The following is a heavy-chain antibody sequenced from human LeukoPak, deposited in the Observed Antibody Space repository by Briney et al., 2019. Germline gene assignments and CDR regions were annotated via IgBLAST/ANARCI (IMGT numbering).Heavy chain of an antibody. J-gene: IGHJ4*02. V-gene: IGHV3-9*01. CDR2: ISWNSGSI. D-gene: IGHD3-22*01. CDR1: GFTFSSYG. Sequence: GRSLRLSCAASGFTFSSYGMHWVRQAPGKGLEWVSGISWNSGSIGYADSVKGRFTISRDNAKNSLYLQMNSLRAEDTALYYCAKDHDYYYDSSGHDYWGQGTLVTVSS. CDR3: AKDHDYYYDSSGHDY.